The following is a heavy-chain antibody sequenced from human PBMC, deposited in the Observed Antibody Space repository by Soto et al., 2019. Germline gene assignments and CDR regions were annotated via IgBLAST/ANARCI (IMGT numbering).Heavy chain of an antibody. D-gene: IGHD3-10*01. CDR3: ARQTRAPES. CDR1: GFTFSSYW. V-gene: IGHV3-7*03. Sequence: EVQLVESGGGLVQPGGSLRLSCAASGFTFSSYWMTWVRQAPGKGLECVANIKQDGSDKYYVDSVKCRFTISRDNAKNSLYLQINSLRVEDTAVYYCARQTRAPESWGQGTLVTVSS. J-gene: IGHJ4*02. CDR2: IKQDGSDK.